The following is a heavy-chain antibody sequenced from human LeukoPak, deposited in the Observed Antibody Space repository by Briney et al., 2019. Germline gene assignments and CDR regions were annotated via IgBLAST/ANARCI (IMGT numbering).Heavy chain of an antibody. CDR1: GYTFTGYY. CDR3: ARRRTPGVDYGGNPGSGDFDY. CDR2: INPNSGGT. V-gene: IGHV1-2*02. Sequence: ASVKVSCKASGYTFTGYYMHWVRQAPGQGLEWMGWINPNSGGTNYAQKLQGRVTMTTDTSTSTAYMELRSLRSDDTAVYYCARRRTPGVDYGGNPGSGDFDYWGQGTLVTVSS. J-gene: IGHJ4*02. D-gene: IGHD4-23*01.